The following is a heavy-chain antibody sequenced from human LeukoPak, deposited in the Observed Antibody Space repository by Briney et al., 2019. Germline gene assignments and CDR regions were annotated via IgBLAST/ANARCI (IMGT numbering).Heavy chain of an antibody. D-gene: IGHD2-2*02. Sequence: PGGSLRLSCVVSGFPFSNSWMSWVRQAPGKGLEWVANINQDGETKVYVDSVKDRFTISRDNAKNTLSLQMNSLRVEDTAVYYCAKGRAIKYGSIEYWGQGTLVTVSS. CDR3: AKGRAIKYGSIEY. CDR1: GFPFSNSW. J-gene: IGHJ4*02. V-gene: IGHV3-7*03. CDR2: INQDGETK.